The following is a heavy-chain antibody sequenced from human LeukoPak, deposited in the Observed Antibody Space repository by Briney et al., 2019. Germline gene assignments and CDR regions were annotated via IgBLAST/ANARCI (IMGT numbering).Heavy chain of an antibody. CDR1: GFTFSSYG. Sequence: GRSLRLSCAASGFTFSSYGMHWVRQAPGKGLEWVAVISYDGSNKYYADSVKGRFTISRDNSKNTLYLQMNSLRAEDTAVYYCASTSGSYYGYFDYWGQGTLVTVSS. J-gene: IGHJ4*02. CDR3: ASTSGSYYGYFDY. CDR2: ISYDGSNK. V-gene: IGHV3-30*03. D-gene: IGHD3-10*01.